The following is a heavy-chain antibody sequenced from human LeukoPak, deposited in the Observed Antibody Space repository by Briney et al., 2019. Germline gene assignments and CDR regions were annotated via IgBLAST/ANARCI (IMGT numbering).Heavy chain of an antibody. CDR1: GFTFSSYG. J-gene: IGHJ4*02. CDR3: ASPYGQLKP. Sequence: PGGSLRLSCAASGFTFSSYGMSWVRQAPGKWREWVSAISGSGGSTYYADSVKGRFTISRDNSKNTLYLQMNSVRAAYTAVYYCASPYGQLKPWGQGTLVTVSS. CDR2: ISGSGGST. D-gene: IGHD1-1*01. V-gene: IGHV3-23*01.